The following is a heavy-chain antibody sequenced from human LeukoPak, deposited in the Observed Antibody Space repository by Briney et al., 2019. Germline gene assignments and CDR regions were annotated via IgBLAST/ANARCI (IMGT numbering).Heavy chain of an antibody. D-gene: IGHD2-2*01. V-gene: IGHV3-7*01. J-gene: IGHJ4*02. CDR1: GFTFSSYW. CDR2: IKQDGSEK. CDR3: ARTGCSSTSCYHDY. Sequence: GGSLRLSCAASGFTFSSYWMSWVRQAPGKGLEWVANIKQDGSEKYYVDSVKGRFTISRDNAKNSLYLQMNSLRAEDTAVYYCARTGCSSTSCYHDYWGQGTLVTVSS.